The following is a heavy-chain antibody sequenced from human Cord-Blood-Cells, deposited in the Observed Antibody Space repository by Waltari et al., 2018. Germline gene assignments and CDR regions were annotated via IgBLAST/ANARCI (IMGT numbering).Heavy chain of an antibody. Sequence: QVPLVPSGAEVKKPGASVKVSCKASGFTFTSYGLSWVRPAPGQGLEWMGWISAYNGNTNYAQKLQGRVTMTTDTSTSTAYMELRSLRSDDTAVYYCARETYNWNDHDAFDIWGQGTMVTVSS. CDR2: ISAYNGNT. CDR3: ARETYNWNDHDAFDI. CDR1: GFTFTSYG. V-gene: IGHV1-18*01. D-gene: IGHD1-1*01. J-gene: IGHJ3*02.